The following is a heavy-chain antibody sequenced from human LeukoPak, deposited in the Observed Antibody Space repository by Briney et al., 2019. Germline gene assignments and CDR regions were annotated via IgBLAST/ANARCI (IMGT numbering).Heavy chain of an antibody. D-gene: IGHD5-18*01. CDR2: INHSGST. V-gene: IGHV4-34*01. J-gene: IGHJ4*02. CDR3: ARPRGYSYGSPLGY. Sequence: SETLSLTCAVYGGSFSGYYWSWIRQSPGKGLEWIGEINHSGSTNYNPSLKSRVTISVDTSKNQFSLKLSSVTAADTAVYYCARPRGYSYGSPLGYWGQGTLVTVSS. CDR1: GGSFSGYY.